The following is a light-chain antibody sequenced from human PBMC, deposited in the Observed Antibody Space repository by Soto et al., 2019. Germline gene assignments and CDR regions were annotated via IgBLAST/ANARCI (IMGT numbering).Light chain of an antibody. V-gene: IGLV2-14*01. CDR1: SSDVGGYNY. CDR2: KVS. J-gene: IGLJ1*01. Sequence: QSALTQPASVSGSTGQSITISCTGTSSDVGGYNYVSWYQQHPGKAPKLMIYKVSNRPSGVSNRFSGSKSGNTASLTISGLQAEDEADYYCSSYTSSSTPYVFGTGTKLTVL. CDR3: SSYTSSSTPYV.